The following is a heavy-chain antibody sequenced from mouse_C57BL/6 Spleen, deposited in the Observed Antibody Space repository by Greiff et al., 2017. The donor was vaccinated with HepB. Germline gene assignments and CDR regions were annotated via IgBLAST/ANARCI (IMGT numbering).Heavy chain of an antibody. D-gene: IGHD2-12*01. CDR1: GFSLTSYG. J-gene: IGHJ4*01. CDR2: IWSGGST. CDR3: ARNYRRNYDAMDY. V-gene: IGHV2-2*01. Sequence: VQGVESRPGLVQPSQSLSITCTVSGFSLTSYGVHWVRQSPGKGLEWLGVIWSGGSTDYNAAFISRLSISKDNSKSQVFFKMNSLQADDTAIYYCARNYRRNYDAMDYWGQGTSVTVSS.